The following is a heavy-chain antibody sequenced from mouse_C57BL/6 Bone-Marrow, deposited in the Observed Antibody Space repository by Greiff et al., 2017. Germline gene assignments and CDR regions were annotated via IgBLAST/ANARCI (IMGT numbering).Heavy chain of an antibody. J-gene: IGHJ3*01. CDR3: ARSYCYGNCGFAY. CDR2: INPSSGYT. V-gene: IGHV1-4*01. CDR1: GYTFTSYT. Sequence: VQGVESGAELARPGASVKMSCKASGYTFTSYTMHWVKQRPGQGLEWIGYINPSSGYTKYNQKFKDKATLTADKSSSTAYMQLSSLTSEDSAVYYCARSYCYGNCGFAYWGQGTLVTVSA. D-gene: IGHD2-1*01.